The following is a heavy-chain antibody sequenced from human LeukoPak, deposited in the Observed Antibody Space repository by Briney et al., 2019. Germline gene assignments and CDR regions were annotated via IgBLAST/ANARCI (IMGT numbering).Heavy chain of an antibody. V-gene: IGHV3-7*01. Sequence: GGSLRLSCAASGFTFSNAWMSWVRQAPGKGLEWVANIKQDGSEKYYVDSVKGRFTIFRDNAKNSLYLQMNSLRAEDTAVYYCARDGFGEFDDYYSMDVWGIGATVTVSS. CDR2: IKQDGSEK. D-gene: IGHD3-10*01. J-gene: IGHJ6*03. CDR3: ARDGFGEFDDYYSMDV. CDR1: GFTFSNAW.